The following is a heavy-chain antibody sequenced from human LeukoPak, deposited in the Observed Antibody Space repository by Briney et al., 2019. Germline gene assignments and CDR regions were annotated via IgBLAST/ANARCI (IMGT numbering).Heavy chain of an antibody. CDR1: GYTFTSYD. D-gene: IGHD3-22*01. J-gene: IGHJ4*02. Sequence: ASVKVSCKASGYTFTSYDINWVRQATGQGLEWMGWMNPNSGNTGYAQKFQGRVTMTRNTSISTAYMELSSLRSEDTAVYYCARDVTYYYDSSSDYGGQGTLVTVSS. CDR3: ARDVTYYYDSSSDY. V-gene: IGHV1-8*01. CDR2: MNPNSGNT.